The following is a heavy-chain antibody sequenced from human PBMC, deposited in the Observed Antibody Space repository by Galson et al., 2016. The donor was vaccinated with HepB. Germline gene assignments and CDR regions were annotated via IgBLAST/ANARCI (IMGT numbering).Heavy chain of an antibody. CDR2: ISPDGGTT. D-gene: IGHD4-23*01. Sequence: SLRLSCAASGFTSDNHWMHWVRQAPGKGLVWASRISPDGGTTNYADSVRGRFTISRDNAKNTLYLQMNSLRAEDTAVYYCARDLWRGGRIDYWGQGTLVTVSS. J-gene: IGHJ4*02. CDR3: ARDLWRGGRIDY. CDR1: GFTSDNHW. V-gene: IGHV3-74*01.